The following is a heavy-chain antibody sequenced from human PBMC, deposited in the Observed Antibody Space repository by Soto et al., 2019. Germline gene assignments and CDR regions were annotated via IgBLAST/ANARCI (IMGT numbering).Heavy chain of an antibody. CDR2: INPSGGST. D-gene: IGHD6-13*01. V-gene: IGHV1-46*03. CDR3: GRSIAVAATIDY. Sequence: ASVKVSCKASGYTFTSYYMHWVRQAPGQGLEWMGIINPSGGSTTYAQQFQGRVTMTRDTSTSTVYLELNSLRSEDTAVYFCGRSIAVAATIDYWGQGTLVTVSS. CDR1: GYTFTSYY. J-gene: IGHJ4*02.